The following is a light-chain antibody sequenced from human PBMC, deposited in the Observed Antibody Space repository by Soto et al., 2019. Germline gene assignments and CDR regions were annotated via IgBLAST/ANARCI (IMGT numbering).Light chain of an antibody. CDR2: SAS. J-gene: IGKJ1*01. CDR3: QQYGSSPRT. CDR1: QSVNNN. V-gene: IGKV3-20*01. Sequence: EIVMTQSPVTLSVSPGERATLSCTASQSVNNNVAWYQQKPGHTPRLLIYSASIGATGTPARFSGSGSGTDFTLTIRRLEPDDFAVYYCQQYGSSPRTFGQGTKVDIK.